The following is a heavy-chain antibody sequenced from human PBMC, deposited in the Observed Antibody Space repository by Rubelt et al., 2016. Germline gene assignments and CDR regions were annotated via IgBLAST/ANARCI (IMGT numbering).Heavy chain of an antibody. CDR1: GYTFTSYY. CDR3: ARSPRYDFEDNWFDP. J-gene: IGHJ5*02. D-gene: IGHD3-3*01. Sequence: QVQLVQSGAEVKKPGASVKVSCKASGYTFTSYYMHWVRQAPGQGLEWMGIINPSGGSTSYAQKFQGRVTMTRDTSPRTVYMELGSLRSEDTAVYYCARSPRYDFEDNWFDPWGQGTLVTVSS. CDR2: INPSGGST. V-gene: IGHV1-46*01.